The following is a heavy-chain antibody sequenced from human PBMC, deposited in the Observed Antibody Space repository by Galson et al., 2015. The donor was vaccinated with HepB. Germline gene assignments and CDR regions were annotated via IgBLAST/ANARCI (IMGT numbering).Heavy chain of an antibody. D-gene: IGHD3-22*01. J-gene: IGHJ4*02. V-gene: IGHV3-11*06. CDR1: GFTFSDYY. CDR3: ARGYYDSSGYSIPFDY. CDR2: ISSSSSYT. Sequence: SLRLSCAASGFTFSDYYMSWIRQAPGKGLEWVSYISSSSSYTNYADSVKGRFTISRDNAKNSLYLQMNSLRAEDTAVYYCARGYYDSSGYSIPFDYWGQGTLVTVSS.